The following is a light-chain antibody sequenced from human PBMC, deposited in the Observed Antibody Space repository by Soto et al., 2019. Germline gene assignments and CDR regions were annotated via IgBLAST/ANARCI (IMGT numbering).Light chain of an antibody. CDR3: QQYGSSRT. V-gene: IGKV3-20*01. CDR1: QSVSSSY. CDR2: GAS. Sequence: EIVLPQSPGTLSLSPGERATLSCRASQSVSSSYLAWYQQKPGQAPRLPIYGASSRATGIPDRFSGSGSGTYFTLTISRLEPEDFAVYYCQQYGSSRTFGQGTKVEIK. J-gene: IGKJ1*01.